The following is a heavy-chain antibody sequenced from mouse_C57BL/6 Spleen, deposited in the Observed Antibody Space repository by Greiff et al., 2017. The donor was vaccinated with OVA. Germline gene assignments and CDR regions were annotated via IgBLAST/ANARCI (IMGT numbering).Heavy chain of an antibody. J-gene: IGHJ3*01. CDR1: GYTFTSYW. Sequence: QVHVKQPGAELVMPGASVKLSCKASGYTFTSYWMHWVKQRPGQGLEWIGEIDPSDSYTNYNQKFKGKSTLTVDKSSSTAYMQLSSLTSEDSAVYYCARWDSSGFAYWGQGTLVTVSA. V-gene: IGHV1-69*01. CDR3: ARWDSSGFAY. D-gene: IGHD3-2*02. CDR2: IDPSDSYT.